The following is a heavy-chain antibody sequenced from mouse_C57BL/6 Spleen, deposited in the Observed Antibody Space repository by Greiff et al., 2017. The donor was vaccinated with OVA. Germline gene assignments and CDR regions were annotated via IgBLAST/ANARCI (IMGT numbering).Heavy chain of an antibody. D-gene: IGHD2-12*01. CDR1: GYTFTSYW. V-gene: IGHV1-50*01. CDR3: ARGELRREGFDY. CDR2: IDPSDSYT. J-gene: IGHJ2*01. Sequence: QVQLQQPGAELVKPGASVKLSCKASGYTFTSYWMQWVKQRPGQGLEWIGEIDPSDSYTNYNPKFKVKATLTVDKSSSTAYMQLSSLTSEDSAVYYCARGELRREGFDYWGQGTTLTVSS.